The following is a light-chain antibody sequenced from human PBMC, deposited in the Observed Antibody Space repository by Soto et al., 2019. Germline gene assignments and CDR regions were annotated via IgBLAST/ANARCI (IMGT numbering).Light chain of an antibody. CDR3: QQYNNWPPWT. J-gene: IGKJ1*01. V-gene: IGKV3-15*01. CDR2: AAS. CDR1: QSVRTN. Sequence: EVVMTQSPATLSVSPGDSAMLSCRASQSVRTNLAWYQQKPGQAPRLLIYAASTRATGIPARFSGSGSGTEFTLTISRLQSEDFAVYYCQQYNNWPPWTFGQGTKVEIK.